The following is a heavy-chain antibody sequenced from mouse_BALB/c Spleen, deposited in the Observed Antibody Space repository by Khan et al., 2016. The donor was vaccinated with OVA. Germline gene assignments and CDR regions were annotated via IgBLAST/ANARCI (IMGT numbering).Heavy chain of an antibody. D-gene: IGHD3-3*01. CDR1: GFSLSRYS. Sequence: QVQLKESGPGLVAPSQSLSITCTVSGFSLSRYSVHWVRQPPGKGLEWLGIIWIGGSADYNSPLKSRLSISKDNSKSQVFLKMNSLQTDDTAMYXWARNRVGGSYWYVDVWGAGTTVTVSS. CDR2: IWIGGSA. V-gene: IGHV2-6-4*01. J-gene: IGHJ1*01. CDR3: ARNRVGGSYWYVDV.